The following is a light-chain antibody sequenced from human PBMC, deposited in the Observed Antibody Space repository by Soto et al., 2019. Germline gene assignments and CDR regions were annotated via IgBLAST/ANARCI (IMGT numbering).Light chain of an antibody. CDR2: GVS. Sequence: EIVLTQSPATLSLSPGERATLSCRASPSVSGYLAWYQQKPGQAPRLLIYGVSNRAPGIPARFSGSGSGTDFTLTISSLAPEDFAVYYCQQRSVWPPVIFGPGTKVDIK. J-gene: IGKJ3*01. CDR1: PSVSGY. CDR3: QQRSVWPPVI. V-gene: IGKV3-11*01.